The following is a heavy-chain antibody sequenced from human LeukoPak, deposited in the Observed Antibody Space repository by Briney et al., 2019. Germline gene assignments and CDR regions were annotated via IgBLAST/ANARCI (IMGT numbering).Heavy chain of an antibody. D-gene: IGHD3-9*01. CDR1: GLTFSSYW. CDR3: ARVSYDILTGYYSPLY. Sequence: AAGSLSLSCGASGLTFSSYWMHWVRQAPGKGLVWASRINSDGSSTSYADSVKGRFTISRDNAKNTLYLQMNSLRAEDTAVYYCARVSYDILTGYYSPLYWGQGTLVTVSS. J-gene: IGHJ4*02. CDR2: INSDGSST. V-gene: IGHV3-74*01.